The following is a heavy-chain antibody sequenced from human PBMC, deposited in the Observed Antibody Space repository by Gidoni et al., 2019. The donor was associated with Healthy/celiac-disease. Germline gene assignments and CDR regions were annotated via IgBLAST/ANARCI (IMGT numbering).Heavy chain of an antibody. Sequence: QLQLQESGPGLVKPSATLSLTCTVSGGSIRSSRYYWGWIRQPPGKGLEWIGSIYYSGSTYYNPSLKSRVTISVDTSKNQFSLKLSSVTAADTAVYYCARHGEYCGGDCYSGLWYYGMDVWGQGTTVTVSS. V-gene: IGHV4-39*01. CDR3: ARHGEYCGGDCYSGLWYYGMDV. CDR2: IYYSGST. D-gene: IGHD2-21*02. J-gene: IGHJ6*02. CDR1: GGSIRSSRYY.